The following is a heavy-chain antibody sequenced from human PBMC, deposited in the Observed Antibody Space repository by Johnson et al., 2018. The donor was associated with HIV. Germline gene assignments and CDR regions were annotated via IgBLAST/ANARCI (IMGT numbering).Heavy chain of an antibody. V-gene: IGHV3-30*18. CDR2: ITYDGTNK. J-gene: IGHJ3*02. CDR3: AKWGAITGTTGVFDI. CDR1: GFTFSNYA. D-gene: IGHD1-7*01. Sequence: QVQLVESGGGVVQPGRSLRLSCTASGFTFSNYAIHWVRQAPGKGLEWVAGITYDGTNKYYADSVKGRFTISRDNSKNTLYLQMNSLRAEDTAVYYCAKWGAITGTTGVFDIWGQGTMVTVSS.